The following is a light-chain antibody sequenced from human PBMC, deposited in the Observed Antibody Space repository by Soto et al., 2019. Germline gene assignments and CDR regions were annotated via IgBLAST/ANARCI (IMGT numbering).Light chain of an antibody. V-gene: IGKV1-39*01. CDR2: TTS. J-gene: IGKJ1*01. Sequence: MTQTTLSLPVTPGEPASISCRSSQNLRHSNGFNYLNWYQQKPGRAPRLLIYTTSSLQSGVPSKFSGSASGTDFTLTISSLQPEDFATYYCQQSYTTPWTFGQGTKVDI. CDR3: QQSYTTPWT. CDR1: QNLRHSNGFNY.